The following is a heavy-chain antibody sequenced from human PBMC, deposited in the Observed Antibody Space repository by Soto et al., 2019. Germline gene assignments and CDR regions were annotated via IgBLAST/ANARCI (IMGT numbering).Heavy chain of an antibody. D-gene: IGHD5-18*01. Sequence: QVHLQESGPGLVKASETLSLTYTVSGGSIRSYYWTWIRQPPGKGLEWLGYIFYSGSTFYNPSLKSRVTISIHTSKSQFSLQLTSVTAADTAVYYCARGAADTAMVDSWGQGTLVTVSS. CDR1: GGSIRSYY. CDR2: IFYSGST. CDR3: ARGAADTAMVDS. V-gene: IGHV4-59*01. J-gene: IGHJ4*02.